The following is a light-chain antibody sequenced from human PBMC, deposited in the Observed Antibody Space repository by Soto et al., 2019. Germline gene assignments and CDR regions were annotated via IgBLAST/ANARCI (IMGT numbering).Light chain of an antibody. Sequence: QSVLTQAASVSGSPGQSITISCTGTSSDVGFYNYVSWYQHHPGKAPKLMIYEVSNRPSGVSNRFSGSKSGNTASLTISGLQAEDEADYYCSSYTSSTTLLYVFGSGTKLTVL. V-gene: IGLV2-14*01. CDR3: SSYTSSTTLLYV. J-gene: IGLJ1*01. CDR2: EVS. CDR1: SSDVGFYNY.